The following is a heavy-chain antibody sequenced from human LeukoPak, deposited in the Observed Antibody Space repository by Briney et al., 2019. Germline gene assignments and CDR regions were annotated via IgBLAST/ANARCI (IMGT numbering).Heavy chain of an antibody. CDR3: ARESNWVFDY. Sequence: PSETLSLTCTVSGGSMSNVYWSWIRQPPGQGLEWLAPIYYSGTPTYNPSLNRRGTISIDTSKNQFSLKLRSVTAAGTATYFCARESNWVFDYWGQGARVTVSS. J-gene: IGHJ4*02. CDR1: GGSMSNVY. V-gene: IGHV4-59*01. D-gene: IGHD7-27*01. CDR2: IYYSGTP.